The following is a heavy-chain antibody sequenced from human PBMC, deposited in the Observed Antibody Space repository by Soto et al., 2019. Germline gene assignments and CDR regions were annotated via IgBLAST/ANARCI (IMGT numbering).Heavy chain of an antibody. D-gene: IGHD3-3*01. CDR3: THVFSVAHPYSYF. Sequence: EVQLVESGGGLVKPGGSLRLSCAASGITFIYAWMDWVRQAPGKRLEWVGRIKSQAGGGTIDYAAPVKGRFTISRDDSKNTVYLQMDSLNTDDPAVYYCTHVFSVAHPYSYFWGQGPLVTVSS. V-gene: IGHV3-15*07. J-gene: IGHJ4*02. CDR1: GITFIYAW. CDR2: IKSQAGGGTI.